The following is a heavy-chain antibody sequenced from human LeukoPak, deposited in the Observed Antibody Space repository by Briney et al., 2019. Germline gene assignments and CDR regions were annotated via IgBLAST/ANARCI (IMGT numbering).Heavy chain of an antibody. CDR3: ARVLNCFDY. Sequence: FGTPPLPRAVFGGCFSGFYWGWVRPPPREGLEWIGEINHSGSTNYNPSLKSRVTISVDTSKNQFSLKLSSVTAADTAVYYCARVLNCFDYWGQGTLVTVSS. CDR2: INHSGST. J-gene: IGHJ4*02. CDR1: GGCFSGFY. V-gene: IGHV4-34*01.